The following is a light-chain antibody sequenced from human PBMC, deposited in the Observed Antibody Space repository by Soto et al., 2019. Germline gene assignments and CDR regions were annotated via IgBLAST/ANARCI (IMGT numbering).Light chain of an antibody. CDR3: SSFTSINTCV. J-gene: IGLJ3*02. Sequence: QSALTQPASVSGSPGQSITISCTGTSSDVGGYNYVSWYQQHPGKAPKLMIYEVSNRPSGVSNRFSGSKSGNTASLTISGLQTEDEADYCCSSFTSINTCVFGGGTKLTVL. CDR2: EVS. V-gene: IGLV2-14*01. CDR1: SSDVGGYNY.